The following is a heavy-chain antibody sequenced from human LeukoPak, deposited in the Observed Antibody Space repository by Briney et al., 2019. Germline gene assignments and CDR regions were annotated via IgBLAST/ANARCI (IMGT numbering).Heavy chain of an antibody. D-gene: IGHD1-14*01. CDR1: GFTVSSNY. CDR2: IYTDGST. J-gene: IGHJ4*02. V-gene: IGHV3-66*02. CDR3: AGDRPPGY. Sequence: PGGSLRLSCAASGFTVSSNYMSWVRQAPGKGLEWVSVIYTDGSTFYADSVKGRFTISRDNSKSTLYLQMNSLRAEDTAVYYCAGDRPPGYWGQGTLVTVSS.